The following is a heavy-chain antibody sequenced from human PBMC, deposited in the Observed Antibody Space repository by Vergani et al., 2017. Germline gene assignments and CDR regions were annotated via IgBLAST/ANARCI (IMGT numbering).Heavy chain of an antibody. J-gene: IGHJ5*02. CDR2: IYYSGST. CDR1: GGSISSYY. Sequence: QVQLQESGPGLVKPSETLSLTCTVSGGSISSYYWSWIRQPPGKGLEWIGYIYYSGSTNYNPSLKSRVTISVDTSKNQFSLNLSSVTAADTAVYYCARGVSVGGSTGTRVVGAPYNWFDPWGQGTLVTVSS. V-gene: IGHV4-59*01. D-gene: IGHD1-1*01. CDR3: ARGVSVGGSTGTRVVGAPYNWFDP.